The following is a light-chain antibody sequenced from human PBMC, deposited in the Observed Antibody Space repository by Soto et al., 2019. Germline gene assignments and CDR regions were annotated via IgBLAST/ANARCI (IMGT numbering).Light chain of an antibody. CDR2: GAS. V-gene: IGKV3-15*01. J-gene: IGKJ2*01. CDR3: HQYDDGTYT. CDR1: QSVSSN. Sequence: EIVMTQSPATLSVSPGERATLSCRASQSVSSNVAWYQQIPGQTPRLLIYGASTRATGIPVRFSGSGSGTEFTLTISSLQSEDFAVYYCHQYDDGTYTFGQGTEVDIX.